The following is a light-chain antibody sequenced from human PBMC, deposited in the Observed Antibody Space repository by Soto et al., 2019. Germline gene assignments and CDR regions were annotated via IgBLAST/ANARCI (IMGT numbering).Light chain of an antibody. CDR1: QSLSSW. J-gene: IGKJ2*01. CDR2: KAS. CDR3: QQYYSYPYT. V-gene: IGKV1-5*03. Sequence: DIQMTQSPSTLSASVGDRVTITCRASQSLSSWLAWYQQKPGKAPNLLIYKASTLESGVPSRFSGSGSGTEFTLTISSLQPDDFATYYCQQYYSYPYTFGQGTKLEIK.